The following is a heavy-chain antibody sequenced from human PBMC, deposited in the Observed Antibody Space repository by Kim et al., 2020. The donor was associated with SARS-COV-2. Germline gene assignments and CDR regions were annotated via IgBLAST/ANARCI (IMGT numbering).Heavy chain of an antibody. J-gene: IGHJ4*02. V-gene: IGHV3-21*01. D-gene: IGHD3-16*01. Sequence: GGSLRLSCAASGFTFSDYSMNWVRQAPGKGLEWISSISSGISYIFYADSVKGRFTISRDNAKNSLHLQMNSLRPEDTALYYCARDLGRDGPEVHPDYWAQGTLVTVSS. CDR3: ARDLGRDGPEVHPDY. CDR1: GFTFSDYS. CDR2: ISSGISYI.